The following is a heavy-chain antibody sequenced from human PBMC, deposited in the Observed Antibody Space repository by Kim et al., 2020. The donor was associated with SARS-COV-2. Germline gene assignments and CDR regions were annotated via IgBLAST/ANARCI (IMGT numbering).Heavy chain of an antibody. D-gene: IGHD4-4*01. J-gene: IGHJ5*02. CDR1: GGSFSGYY. CDR3: ASFGNYEGVDNWFDP. Sequence: SETLSLTCAVYGGSFSGYYWSWIRQPPGKGLEWIGEINHSGSTNYNPSLKSRVTISVDTSKNQFSLKLSSVTAADTAVYYCASFGNYEGVDNWFDPWGQGTLVTVSS. V-gene: IGHV4-34*01. CDR2: INHSGST.